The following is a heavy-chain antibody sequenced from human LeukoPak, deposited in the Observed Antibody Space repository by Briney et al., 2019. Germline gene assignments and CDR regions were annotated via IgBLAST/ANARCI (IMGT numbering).Heavy chain of an antibody. V-gene: IGHV3-74*01. CDR2: INSDGSST. Sequence: GGSLRLSCAASGFTFSSYWMHWVRQAPGKGLVWVSRINSDGSSTSYADSVKGRFTISRDNAKNTLYLQMNSLRAEDTAVYHCARGKSGYSPANWFDPWGQGTLVTVSS. CDR3: ARGKSGYSPANWFDP. D-gene: IGHD5-18*01. J-gene: IGHJ5*02. CDR1: GFTFSSYW.